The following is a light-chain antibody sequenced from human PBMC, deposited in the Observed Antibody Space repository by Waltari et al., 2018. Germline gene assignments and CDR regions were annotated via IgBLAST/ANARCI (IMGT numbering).Light chain of an antibody. CDR2: DVS. J-gene: IGLJ2*01. V-gene: IGLV2-11*01. Sequence: QSALTQPRSVSGSPGQSVTISCTGATSDVGGFTYVSWYQQHPGKAPKLMIYDVSKRPPGVPDRFSGSKSGYTASLTISGLQAEDEADYYCCSYAASYVVFGGGTKLTVL. CDR3: CSYAASYVV. CDR1: TSDVGGFTY.